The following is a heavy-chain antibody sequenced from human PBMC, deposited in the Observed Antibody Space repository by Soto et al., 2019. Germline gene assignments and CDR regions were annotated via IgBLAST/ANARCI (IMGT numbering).Heavy chain of an antibody. V-gene: IGHV3-23*01. Sequence: PGGSLRLSCAASGFTFSSYAMSWVRQAPGKGLEWVEAISGSGGSTYYADSVKGRFTISRDNSKNTLYLQMNSLRAEDTAVYYCAEVGYSRSWYFDYGGQGTLVTVSS. D-gene: IGHD6-13*01. CDR2: ISGSGGST. J-gene: IGHJ4*02. CDR1: GFTFSSYA. CDR3: AEVGYSRSWYFDY.